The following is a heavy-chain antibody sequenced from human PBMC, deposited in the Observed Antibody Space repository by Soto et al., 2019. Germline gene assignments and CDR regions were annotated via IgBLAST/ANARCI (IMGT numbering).Heavy chain of an antibody. Sequence: ESGGGVVQPGRSLRLSCAASGFTFSSYGMHWVRQAPGKGLEWVAVISYDGSNKYYADSVKGRFTISRDNSKNTLYLQMNSLRAEDTAVYYCAKDLRYYYDSSGYLALDYWGQGTLVTVSS. V-gene: IGHV3-30*18. CDR3: AKDLRYYYDSSGYLALDY. D-gene: IGHD3-22*01. J-gene: IGHJ4*02. CDR1: GFTFSSYG. CDR2: ISYDGSNK.